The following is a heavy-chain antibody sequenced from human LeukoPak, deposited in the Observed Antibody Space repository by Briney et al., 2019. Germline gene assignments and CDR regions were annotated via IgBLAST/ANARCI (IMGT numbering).Heavy chain of an antibody. Sequence: ASVKVSCKASGYTFTSYGISWVRQAPGQGLEWMGWISAYNGNTNYAQKLQGRVTMTTDTSTSTAYMELRSLRSDDTAVYYCARDLRIVVVPAAMPLLGYWGQGTLVTVSS. D-gene: IGHD2-2*01. CDR2: ISAYNGNT. V-gene: IGHV1-18*01. CDR3: ARDLRIVVVPAAMPLLGY. J-gene: IGHJ4*02. CDR1: GYTFTSYG.